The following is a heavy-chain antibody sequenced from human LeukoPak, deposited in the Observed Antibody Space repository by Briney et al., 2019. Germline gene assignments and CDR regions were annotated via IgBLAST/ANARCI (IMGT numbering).Heavy chain of an antibody. D-gene: IGHD3-3*01. CDR1: GGTFSSYA. J-gene: IGHJ4*02. CDR2: IIPILGIA. V-gene: IGHV1-69*04. CDR3: ARDQMRTYDFWSGYPYYFDY. Sequence: GASVKVSCKASGGTFSSYAISWVRQAPGQGLEWVGRIIPILGIANYAQKFQGRVTITADKSTSTAYMELSSLRSEDTAVYYCARDQMRTYDFWSGYPYYFDYWGQGTLVTVSS.